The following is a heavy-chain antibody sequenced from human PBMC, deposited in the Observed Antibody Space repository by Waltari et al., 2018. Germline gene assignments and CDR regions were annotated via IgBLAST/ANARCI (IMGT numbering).Heavy chain of an antibody. CDR3: AREARIFGVFDP. D-gene: IGHD3-3*01. CDR2: ISSSRSYR. CDR1: GFPFSSYS. J-gene: IGHJ5*02. Sequence: EVQLVESGGGLVKPGGSLRLSCEASGFPFSSYSMNWVRRAPGKGLKWVSSISSSRSYRNYADSVKCRFTISRDNAKNSLYLQMNSLRAEDTAVYYCAREARIFGVFDPWGQGTLVTVSS. V-gene: IGHV3-21*01.